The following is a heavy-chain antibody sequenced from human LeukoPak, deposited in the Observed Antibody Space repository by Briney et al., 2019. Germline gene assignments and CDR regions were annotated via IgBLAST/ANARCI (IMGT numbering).Heavy chain of an antibody. CDR3: ARTATVTILDV. V-gene: IGHV4-61*02. Sequence: SETLSLTCTVSGGSISSGSYYWSWIRQPAGKGLEWIGRIYTSGSTNYNPSLKSRVTISVDTSKNQFSLKLSSVTAADTAVYYCARTATVTILDVWGKGTTVTVSS. CDR1: GGSISSGSYY. CDR2: IYTSGST. D-gene: IGHD4-17*01. J-gene: IGHJ6*04.